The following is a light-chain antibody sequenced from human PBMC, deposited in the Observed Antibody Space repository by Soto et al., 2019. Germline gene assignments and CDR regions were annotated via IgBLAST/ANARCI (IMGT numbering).Light chain of an antibody. J-gene: IGKJ1*01. Sequence: EIVLTQSPATLSLSPGDRATLSCRASQSVSSYLAWYQQKPGKAPRLLIYDASNRATGIPARFSGSGSGTDFTLTISSLAPEVFAVYYCQQRSNWWTFGEGTKVEIK. CDR3: QQRSNWWT. CDR2: DAS. V-gene: IGKV3-11*01. CDR1: QSVSSY.